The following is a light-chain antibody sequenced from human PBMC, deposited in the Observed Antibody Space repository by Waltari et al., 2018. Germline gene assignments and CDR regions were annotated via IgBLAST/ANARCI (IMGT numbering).Light chain of an antibody. CDR3: SSYSHTATHVL. V-gene: IGLV2-14*03. CDR1: SSDIGGYKY. CDR2: AVS. Sequence: QSALSQPASVSGSPGQTITISCTGTSSDIGGYKYVSWYQQHPDRAPKHLIYAVSERPSGVSSRFSGSNSGNTASLTISGLQSEDEADYYCSSYSHTATHVLFGGGT. J-gene: IGLJ2*01.